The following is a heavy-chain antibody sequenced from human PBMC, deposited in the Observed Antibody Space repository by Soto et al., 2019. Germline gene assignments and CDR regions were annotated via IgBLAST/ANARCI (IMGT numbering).Heavy chain of an antibody. Sequence: WGSLRLSCAASGFEFINYAIIFFRHSPFKWLEWVSLISATGGGTYYADSVKGRFTISRDNSHNTLYLQVHSLTAEDTAVYYCAKDRRAGGNSAFYFDFWGQGAQVTVS. V-gene: IGHV3-23*01. D-gene: IGHD3-16*01. CDR3: AKDRRAGGNSAFYFDF. CDR2: ISATGGGT. CDR1: GFEFINYA. J-gene: IGHJ4*02.